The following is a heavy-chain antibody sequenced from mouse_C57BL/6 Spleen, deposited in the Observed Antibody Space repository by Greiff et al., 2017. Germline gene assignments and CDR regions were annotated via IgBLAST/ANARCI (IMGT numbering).Heavy chain of an antibody. D-gene: IGHD3-1*01. CDR3: ARSGGHAGFAY. V-gene: IGHV1-19*01. Sequence: EVQLQQSGPVLVKPGASVKMSCKASGYTFTDYYMNWVKQSHGKSLEWIGVINPYNGGTSYNQKFKGKATLTVDKSSSTAYMELNSLTSEDSAVYYCARSGGHAGFAYWGQGTLVTVSA. CDR2: INPYNGGT. J-gene: IGHJ3*01. CDR1: GYTFTDYY.